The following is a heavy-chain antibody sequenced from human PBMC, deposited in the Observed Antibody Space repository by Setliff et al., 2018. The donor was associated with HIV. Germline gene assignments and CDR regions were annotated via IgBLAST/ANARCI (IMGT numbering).Heavy chain of an antibody. CDR3: ARVDVERSGVFCQMGV. CDR1: EFTLNKYS. D-gene: IGHD1-1*01. J-gene: IGHJ6*02. V-gene: IGHV3-21*01. CDR2: MSYSGRYI. Sequence: PGGSLRLSCAAAEFTLNKYSVTWVRQAPGKGLEWVSSMSYSGRYIPHADSVKGRFTISRDNAKNLVYLEMNSLRAEDTAVYYCARVDVERSGVFCQMGVWGPGTTVTVSS.